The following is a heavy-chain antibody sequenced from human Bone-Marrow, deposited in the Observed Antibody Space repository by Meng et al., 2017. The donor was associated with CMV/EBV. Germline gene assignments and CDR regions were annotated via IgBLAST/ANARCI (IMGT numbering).Heavy chain of an antibody. CDR1: GGSFSGYY. J-gene: IGHJ6*02. Sequence: SETLSLTCAVYGGSFSGYYWSWIRQPPGKGLEWIGEINHSGSTNYNPSLKSRVTISVDTSKNQFSLNLSSVTAADTAVYYCARNNGGSWNYGMDVWGQGTTVTVPS. D-gene: IGHD2-15*01. V-gene: IGHV4-34*01. CDR2: INHSGST. CDR3: ARNNGGSWNYGMDV.